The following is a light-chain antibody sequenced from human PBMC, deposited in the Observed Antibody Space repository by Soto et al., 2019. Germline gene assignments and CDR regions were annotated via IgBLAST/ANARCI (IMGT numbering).Light chain of an antibody. CDR2: AAS. V-gene: IGKV1-39*01. CDR1: QSISSY. CDR3: QQSYSTPIT. Sequence: IQMTQSPASLSASLGDRVTITCGASQSISSYLNWYQQKPGKAPKLLIYAASSLQSGVPSRFSGSGSGTDFTLTISSLQPEDFATYYCQQSYSTPITFGQGTRLEIK. J-gene: IGKJ5*01.